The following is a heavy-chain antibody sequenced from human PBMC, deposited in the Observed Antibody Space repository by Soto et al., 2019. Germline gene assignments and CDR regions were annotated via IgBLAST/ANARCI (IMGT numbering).Heavy chain of an antibody. CDR2: VYYRGRS. CDR3: VSQRTTVPTQAYFDY. V-gene: IGHV4-39*01. CDR1: GGSVTNSSYY. D-gene: IGHD4-17*01. Sequence: SETLSLTCTVSGGSVTNSSYYWGWIRQSPGKGLEWVGSVYYRGRSYSKSSVKSRVTISVDTSKNRFSLSLNSVTASDTAVYFCVSQRTTVPTQAYFDYWGPGALITVSS. J-gene: IGHJ4*02.